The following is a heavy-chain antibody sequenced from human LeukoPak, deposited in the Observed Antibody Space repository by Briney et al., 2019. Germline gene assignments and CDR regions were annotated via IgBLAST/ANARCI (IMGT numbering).Heavy chain of an antibody. CDR1: GFTLSKYW. CDR2: IKEDGSKE. V-gene: IGHV3-7*01. J-gene: IGHJ4*02. CDR3: ARDFGDSSGWYNDY. D-gene: IGHD6-19*01. Sequence: GGSLRLSCAASGFTLSKYWMSWVRQAPGNGLEWLADIKEDGSKEYFVDSVKGRFTISRDNTKNSVYLQMNSLRAEDTAVYYCARDFGDSSGWYNDYWGQGTLVIVSS.